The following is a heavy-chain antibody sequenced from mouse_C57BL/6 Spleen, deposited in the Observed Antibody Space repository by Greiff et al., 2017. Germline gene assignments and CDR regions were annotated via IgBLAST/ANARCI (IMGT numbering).Heavy chain of an antibody. CDR1: GFTFSDFY. J-gene: IGHJ4*01. V-gene: IGHV7-1*01. Sequence: EVKLMESGGGLVQSGRSLRLSCATSGFTFSDFYMEWVRQAPGKGLEWIAASRNKANDYTTEYSASVKGRFIVSRDTSQSILYLQMNALRAEDTAIYYCARDKRGYYAMDYGGQGTSVTVSS. CDR2: SRNKANDYTT. CDR3: ARDKRGYYAMDY.